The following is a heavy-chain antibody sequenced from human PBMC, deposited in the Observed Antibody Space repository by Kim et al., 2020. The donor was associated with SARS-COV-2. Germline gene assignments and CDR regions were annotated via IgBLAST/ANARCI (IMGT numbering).Heavy chain of an antibody. Sequence: SETLSLTCTVSGGSISSSSYYWGWIRQPPGKGLEWIGSIYYSGSTYYNPSLKIRVTISVDTSKNQFSLKLSSVTAADTAVYYCARHSLRFLEWANWFDPWGQGTLVTVSS. V-gene: IGHV4-39*01. J-gene: IGHJ5*02. CDR1: GGSISSSSYY. CDR3: ARHSLRFLEWANWFDP. D-gene: IGHD3-3*01. CDR2: IYYSGST.